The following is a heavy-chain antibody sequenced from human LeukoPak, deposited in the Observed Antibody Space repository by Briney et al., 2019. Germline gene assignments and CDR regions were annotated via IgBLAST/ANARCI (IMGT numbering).Heavy chain of an antibody. J-gene: IGHJ4*02. CDR1: GLTGSHNY. CDR3: ARDRSYYDISTGFDY. Sequence: GGSLRLSCAAAGLTGSHNYVSWVRQAPGKGLEWVAVILYDGSNKYYAHSVKGRFTISRDNSKNTLYLQMNSLRAEDTAVYYCARDRSYYDISTGFDYWGQGTLVTVSS. CDR2: ILYDGSNK. V-gene: IGHV3-33*08. D-gene: IGHD3-9*01.